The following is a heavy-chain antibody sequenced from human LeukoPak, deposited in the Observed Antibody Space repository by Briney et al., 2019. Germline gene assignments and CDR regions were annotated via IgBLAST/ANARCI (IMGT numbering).Heavy chain of an antibody. CDR3: AKDESDDCRTYYYGMDV. CDR1: ALTFSSHA. Sequence: GGSLRLSCAASALTFSSHAMSWVRQATGKGLEWVSAISGSGDRTIYAESVKGRFTISRDNSKNTLYLQMSSLIAEDTAIYYCAKDESDDCRTYYYGMDVWGQGTTVTVSS. D-gene: IGHD2-21*02. J-gene: IGHJ6*02. CDR2: ISGSGDRT. V-gene: IGHV3-23*01.